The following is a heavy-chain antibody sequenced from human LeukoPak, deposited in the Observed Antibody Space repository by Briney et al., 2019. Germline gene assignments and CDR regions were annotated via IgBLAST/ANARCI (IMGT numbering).Heavy chain of an antibody. CDR1: GFTVSSNY. D-gene: IGHD3-22*01. V-gene: IGHV3-30*02. Sequence: GGSLRLSCAASGFTVSSNYMSWVRQAPGKGLEWVAVIWYGGSNKYYADSVKGRFTISRDNSKNTLYLQMNSLRAEDTAVYYCAKVERYYYDSSGYYPAGDYFDYWGQGTLVTVSS. CDR3: AKVERYYYDSSGYYPAGDYFDY. J-gene: IGHJ4*02. CDR2: IWYGGSNK.